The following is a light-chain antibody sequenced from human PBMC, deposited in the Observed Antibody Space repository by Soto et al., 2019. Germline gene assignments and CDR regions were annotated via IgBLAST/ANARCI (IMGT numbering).Light chain of an antibody. CDR3: AAWDDSLSGYV. CDR1: SSNIGSNY. J-gene: IGLJ1*01. V-gene: IGLV1-47*01. Sequence: QSVLTQPPSASGTPGQRVTISCSGSSSNIGSNYVYWYQQLPGTAPKLLIYRNNQRPSGGPDRFSGSKSGTSASLAISGLRSEDEAYYYCAAWDDSLSGYVFGTGTQLTVL. CDR2: RNN.